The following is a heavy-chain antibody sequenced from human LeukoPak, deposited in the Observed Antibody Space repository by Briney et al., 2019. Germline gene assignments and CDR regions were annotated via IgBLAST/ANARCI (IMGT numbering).Heavy chain of an antibody. CDR2: IRYDGSNK. J-gene: IGHJ5*02. D-gene: IGHD6-13*01. V-gene: IGHV3-30*02. CDR1: GFTFSSYG. CDR3: AKRGEGVSNTWYMNNWFDP. Sequence: GGSLRLSCAASGFTFSSYGFHWVRQAPGKGLEWVAFIRYDGSNKYYADSVKGRFTISRDNSKNTLYLQMNSLRAEDTAVYYCAKRGEGVSNTWYMNNWFDPWGQGTLVTVSS.